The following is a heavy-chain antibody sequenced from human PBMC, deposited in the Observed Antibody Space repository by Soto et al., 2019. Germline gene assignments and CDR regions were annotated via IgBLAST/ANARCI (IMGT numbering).Heavy chain of an antibody. J-gene: IGHJ5*02. Sequence: VQLVQSGAEVKKPGASVKVSCKASGYTFTSYGISWVRQAPGQGLEWMGWISAYNGNTNYAQKLHDXVXXXTXXSTSTAYMELRSLRSDDTAVYYCARDYGFGELFDPWGQGTLVTVSS. CDR1: GYTFTSYG. CDR3: ARDYGFGELFDP. D-gene: IGHD3-10*01. V-gene: IGHV1-18*01. CDR2: ISAYNGNT.